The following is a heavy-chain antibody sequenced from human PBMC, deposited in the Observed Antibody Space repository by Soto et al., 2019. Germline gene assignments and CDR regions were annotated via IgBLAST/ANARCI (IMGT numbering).Heavy chain of an antibody. CDR1: GFIVSFYG. CDR3: AKLNTHYFDSSGPVPLYNIDY. Sequence: QVPLVESGGGVVQPGRSLRLSCAASGFIVSFYGMHWVRQAPGKGLEWVAVISDDGSRKYYADSVKGRFTISRDNSKNTVYLQMNSLRAEDTAVYYCAKLNTHYFDSSGPVPLYNIDYWGQGTLVTVSS. D-gene: IGHD3-22*01. J-gene: IGHJ4*01. CDR2: ISDDGSRK. V-gene: IGHV3-30*18.